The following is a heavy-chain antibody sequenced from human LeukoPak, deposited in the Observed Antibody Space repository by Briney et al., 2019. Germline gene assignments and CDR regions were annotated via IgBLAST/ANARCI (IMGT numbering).Heavy chain of an antibody. CDR3: AKGATSCRSTSCPDAFDI. J-gene: IGHJ3*02. CDR2: IWYGESNK. CDR1: GFTFSSYG. V-gene: IGHV3-30*18. Sequence: GRSLRLSYAASGFTFSSYGMNWVRQAPGKGLEWVAVIWYGESNKYYADSVKGRFTISRDNSKNTLYLQMNSLRAEDTAVYYCAKGATSCRSTSCPDAFDIWGQGTMVTVSS. D-gene: IGHD2-2*01.